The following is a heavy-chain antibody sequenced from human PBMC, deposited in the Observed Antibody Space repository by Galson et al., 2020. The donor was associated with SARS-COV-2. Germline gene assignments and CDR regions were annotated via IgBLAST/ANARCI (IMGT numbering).Heavy chain of an antibody. CDR2: INSDGSST. J-gene: IGHJ3*02. CDR3: AKEYYYDSSGPLDAFDI. V-gene: IGHV3-74*01. D-gene: IGHD3-22*01. CDR1: GFTFSSYW. Sequence: GESLKISCAASGFTFSSYWMHWVRQAPGKGLVWVSRINSDGSSTSYADSVKGRFTISRDNAKNTLYLQMNSLRAEDTAMYYCAKEYYYDSSGPLDAFDIWGQGTMATVSS.